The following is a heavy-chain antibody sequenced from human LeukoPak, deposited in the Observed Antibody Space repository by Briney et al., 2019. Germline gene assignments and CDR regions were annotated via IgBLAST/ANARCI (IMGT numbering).Heavy chain of an antibody. D-gene: IGHD3-9*01. J-gene: IGHJ3*02. CDR3: ARDRIRYFDWLFEAFDI. Sequence: ASVKVSCKASGYTFTSYDINWVRQATGQGLEWMGWINPNSGGTNYAQKFQGRVTMTRDTSISTAYMELSRLRSDDTAVYYCARDRIRYFDWLFEAFDIWGQGTMVTVSS. CDR1: GYTFTSYD. V-gene: IGHV1-2*02. CDR2: INPNSGGT.